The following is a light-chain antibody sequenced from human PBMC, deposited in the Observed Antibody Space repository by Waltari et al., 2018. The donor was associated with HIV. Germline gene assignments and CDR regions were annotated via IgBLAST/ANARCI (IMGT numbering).Light chain of an antibody. CDR3: QAWDSRRV. J-gene: IGLJ2*01. Sequence: SYELTQPPSVSVSPGQTASITCSGDTLGDKYACWYQQTPGQSPVLVIYQDSKRPSGIPERFSGSNSGNTATLTISGTQAMDEADYYCQAWDSRRVFGGGTKLTVL. V-gene: IGLV3-1*01. CDR2: QDS. CDR1: TLGDKY.